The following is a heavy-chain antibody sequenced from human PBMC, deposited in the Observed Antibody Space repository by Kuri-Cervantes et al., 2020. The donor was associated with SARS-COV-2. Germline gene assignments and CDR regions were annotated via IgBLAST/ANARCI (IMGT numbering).Heavy chain of an antibody. CDR2: IYHSGST. CDR1: GASIGSTDSY. J-gene: IGHJ3*02. D-gene: IGHD2-21*01. Sequence: ESLKISCTVSGASIGSTDSYWGWIRQPPGKGLEWIGSIYHSGSTYYNPSLKSRVTISVDTSKNQFSLKLSSVTAADTAVYYCARIVGNDAFDIWGQGTMVTVSS. V-gene: IGHV4-39*07. CDR3: ARIVGNDAFDI.